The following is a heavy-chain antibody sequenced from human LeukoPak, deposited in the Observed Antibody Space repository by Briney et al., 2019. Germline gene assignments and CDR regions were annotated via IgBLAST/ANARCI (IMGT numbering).Heavy chain of an antibody. Sequence: GASVEVSCKASGGTFSSYAISWVRQAPGQGLEWMGGIIPIFGTANYAQKFQGRVTITTDESTSTAYMELSSLRSEDTAVYYCARQGPHGYHPPYYYYMDVWGKGTTVTVSS. D-gene: IGHD5-24*01. J-gene: IGHJ6*03. CDR2: IIPIFGTA. CDR3: ARQGPHGYHPPYYYYMDV. V-gene: IGHV1-69*05. CDR1: GGTFSSYA.